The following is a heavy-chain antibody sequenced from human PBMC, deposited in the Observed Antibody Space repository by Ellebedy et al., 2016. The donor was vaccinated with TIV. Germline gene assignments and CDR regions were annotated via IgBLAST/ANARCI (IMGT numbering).Heavy chain of an antibody. J-gene: IGHJ6*02. V-gene: IGHV1-2*04. Sequence: ASVKVSXXASGYTFTGYYMHWVRQAPGQGLEWMGWINPNSGGTNYAQKFQGWVTMTRDTSISTAYMELSRLRSDDTAVYYCARESSTYGMDVWGQGTTVTVSS. CDR1: GYTFTGYY. D-gene: IGHD2-2*01. CDR2: INPNSGGT. CDR3: ARESSTYGMDV.